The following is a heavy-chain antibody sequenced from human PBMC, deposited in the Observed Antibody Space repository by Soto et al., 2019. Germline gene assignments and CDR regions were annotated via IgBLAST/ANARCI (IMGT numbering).Heavy chain of an antibody. CDR2: ISYDGSNK. CDR3: AKDKAIYYDSSGSYSHYYGMDV. V-gene: IGHV3-30*18. D-gene: IGHD3-22*01. CDR1: GFTFSSYG. Sequence: GGSLRLSCAASGFTFSSYGMHWVRQAPGKGLEWVAVISYDGSNKYYADSVKGRFTISRDNSKNTLYLQMNSLRAEDTAVYYCAKDKAIYYDSSGSYSHYYGMDVWGQGTTVTVSS. J-gene: IGHJ6*02.